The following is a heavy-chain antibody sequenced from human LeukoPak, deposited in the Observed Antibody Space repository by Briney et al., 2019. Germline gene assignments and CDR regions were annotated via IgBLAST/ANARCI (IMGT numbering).Heavy chain of an antibody. D-gene: IGHD3-22*01. CDR1: GGSISSYY. J-gene: IGHJ4*02. V-gene: IGHV4-59*01. CDR2: IYYSGST. CDR3: ARDNYYDSSGFDY. Sequence: SETLSLTCTVSGGSISSYYWSWIRQPPGKGLEWIGYIYYSGSTNYNPSLKGRVTISVDTSKNQFSLKLSSVTAADTAVYYCARDNYYDSSGFDYWGQGTLVTVSS.